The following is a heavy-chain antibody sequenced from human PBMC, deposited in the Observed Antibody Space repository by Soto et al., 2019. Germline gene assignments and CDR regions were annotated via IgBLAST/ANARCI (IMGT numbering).Heavy chain of an antibody. CDR1: GFSLSTNGMG. Sequence: QITVKESGLTLVKPTQTLTLTCTFSGFSLSTNGMGVGWIRQSPGKALEWLALIYWDDDKRYSPSLRSRLTIPQATSKTQVALTMTNMDPVDTATYYCARLTRGVYDLDRLWEKFDYWGQGTLVTVSS. V-gene: IGHV2-5*02. D-gene: IGHD5-12*01. J-gene: IGHJ4*02. CDR2: IYWDDDK. CDR3: ARLTRGVYDLDRLWEKFDY.